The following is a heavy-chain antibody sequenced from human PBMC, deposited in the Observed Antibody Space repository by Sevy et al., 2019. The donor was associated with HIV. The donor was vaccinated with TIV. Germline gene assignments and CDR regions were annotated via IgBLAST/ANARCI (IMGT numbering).Heavy chain of an antibody. D-gene: IGHD5-12*01. Sequence: ASVKVSCKASGYTFSTIGFSWVRQAPGQGLEWMGWISAYNGYTNYAQSLQGRVTLTTDSSTNTAYMELRSLTSDDTAVYYCARGYVRGYSDHVDYWGQGTLVTVSS. CDR3: ARGYVRGYSDHVDY. CDR1: GYTFSTIG. J-gene: IGHJ4*02. CDR2: ISAYNGYT. V-gene: IGHV1-18*01.